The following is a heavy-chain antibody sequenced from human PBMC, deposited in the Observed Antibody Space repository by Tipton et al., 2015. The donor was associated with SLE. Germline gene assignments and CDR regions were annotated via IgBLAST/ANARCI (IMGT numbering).Heavy chain of an antibody. CDR2: IYYSGST. D-gene: IGHD1-26*01. J-gene: IGHJ6*02. CDR3: VRDDGAGPYYYGMDV. V-gene: IGHV4-39*07. Sequence: TLSLTCTVSGGSISSSSYYWGWIRQPPGKGLEWIGSIYYSGSTYYNPSLKSRVTISVDTSKNQFSLKLRSVTAADTAVYYCVRDDGAGPYYYGMDVWGQGTTVTVSS. CDR1: GGSISSSSYY.